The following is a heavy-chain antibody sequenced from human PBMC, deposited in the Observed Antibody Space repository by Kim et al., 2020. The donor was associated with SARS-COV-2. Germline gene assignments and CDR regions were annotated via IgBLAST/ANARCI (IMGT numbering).Heavy chain of an antibody. D-gene: IGHD6-19*01. CDR2: ISYDGSNK. CDR1: GFTFSSYA. CDR3: ARAFVVAGTYYYYGMDV. V-gene: IGHV3-30-3*01. Sequence: GGSLRLSCAASGFTFSSYAMHWVRQAPGKGLEWVAVISYDGSNKYYADSVKGRFTISRDNSKNTLYLQMNSLRAEDTAVYYCARAFVVAGTYYYYGMDVWGQGTTVTVSS. J-gene: IGHJ6*02.